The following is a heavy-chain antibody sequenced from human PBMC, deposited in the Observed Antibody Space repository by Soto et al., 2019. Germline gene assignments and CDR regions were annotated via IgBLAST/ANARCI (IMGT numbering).Heavy chain of an antibody. Sequence: QITLKESGPTLVKPTQTLTLTCTFSGFSLSTSGVGVGWIRQPPGKALEWLALIYWDDDKRYSPSLKSRLTINKVTSNNQVDLTSTNMDPVDTATYYCELAGYSSSWYGGYFDYWGQGTLVTVSS. CDR3: ELAGYSSSWYGGYFDY. D-gene: IGHD6-13*01. CDR1: GFSLSTSGVG. CDR2: IYWDDDK. J-gene: IGHJ4*02. V-gene: IGHV2-5*02.